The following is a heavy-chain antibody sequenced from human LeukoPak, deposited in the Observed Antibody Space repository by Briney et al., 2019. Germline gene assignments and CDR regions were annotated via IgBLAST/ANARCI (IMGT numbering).Heavy chain of an antibody. V-gene: IGHV1-2*02. CDR2: INPNSGGT. D-gene: IGHD6-13*01. CDR3: ARNRASQQLEY. CDR1: GYTFTGYY. J-gene: IGHJ4*02. Sequence: ASVTVSCKASGYTFTGYYMHWVRQATGQGLEWMGWINPNSGGTNYAQKFQGRVTMTRDTSISTAYMELSRLRSDDTAVYYCARNRASQQLEYWGQGTLVTVSS.